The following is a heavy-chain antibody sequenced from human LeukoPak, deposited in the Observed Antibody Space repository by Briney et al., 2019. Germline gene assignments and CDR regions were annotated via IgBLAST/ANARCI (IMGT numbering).Heavy chain of an antibody. V-gene: IGHV1-2*02. CDR3: ARDYYGSGSYSRDY. CDR1: GYTFTGYD. Sequence: ASVKVSCKPSGYTFTGYDIHWVRQAPGRGLQWMGWMKPSTGATNYAQEFQGRVTMTRDTSVGTAHMELSRLTPDDTALYYCARDYYGSGSYSRDYWGQGTLVTVSS. J-gene: IGHJ4*02. CDR2: MKPSTGAT. D-gene: IGHD3-10*01.